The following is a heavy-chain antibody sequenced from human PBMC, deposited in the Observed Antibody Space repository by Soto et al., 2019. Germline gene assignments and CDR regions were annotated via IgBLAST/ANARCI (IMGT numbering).Heavy chain of an antibody. D-gene: IGHD3-22*01. J-gene: IGHJ4*02. CDR2: ISYDGSNK. CDR3: ARVGYYDSSGYYSIDY. Sequence: GGSLRLSCAASGFIFSSYAMHWVRQAPGKGLEWLAIISYDGSNKYYADSVKGRFTISRDNSKNTLYVQMNSLRPEDTAVYYCARVGYYDSSGYYSIDYWGQGTQVTVSS. CDR1: GFIFSSYA. V-gene: IGHV3-30-3*01.